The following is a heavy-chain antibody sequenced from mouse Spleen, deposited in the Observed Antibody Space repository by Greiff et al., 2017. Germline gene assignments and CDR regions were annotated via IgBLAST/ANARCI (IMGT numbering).Heavy chain of an antibody. Sequence: DVQLQESGPGLVKPSQSLSLTCSVTGYSITSGYYWNWIRQFPGNKLEWMGYISYDGSNNYNPSLKNRISITRDTSKNQFFLKLNSVTTEDTATYYCARGGYALAYWGQGTLVTVSA. J-gene: IGHJ3*01. CDR3: ARGGYALAY. V-gene: IGHV3-6*02. D-gene: IGHD2-14*01. CDR2: ISYDGSN. CDR1: GYSITSGYY.